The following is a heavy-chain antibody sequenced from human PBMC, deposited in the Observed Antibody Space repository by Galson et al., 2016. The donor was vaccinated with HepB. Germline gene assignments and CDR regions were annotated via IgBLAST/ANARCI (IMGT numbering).Heavy chain of an antibody. CDR1: GGCISSNHW. Sequence: SETLSLTCAVSGGCISSNHWWSWVRQPPGKGLEWIGEIYHSGSTNYNPPLKSRVTISIDKSKNHFSLILTSVTAADTAVYYCARPLGQGHFDYWGQGTLVTVSS. CDR2: IYHSGST. V-gene: IGHV4-4*02. CDR3: ARPLGQGHFDY. D-gene: IGHD7-27*01. J-gene: IGHJ4*02.